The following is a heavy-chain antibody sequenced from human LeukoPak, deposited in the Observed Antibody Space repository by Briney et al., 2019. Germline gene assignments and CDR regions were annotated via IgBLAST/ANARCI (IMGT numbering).Heavy chain of an antibody. CDR1: GGSFSGYY. CDR2: INHSGST. Sequence: SETLSLTCAVYGGSFSGYYWSWIRQPPGKGLEWIGEINHSGSTNYNPSLKSRVTISVDTCKNQFSLKLSSVTAADTAVYYCARTFRESYYDFWSGYSTLDYWGQGTLVTVSS. V-gene: IGHV4-34*01. CDR3: ARTFRESYYDFWSGYSTLDY. J-gene: IGHJ4*02. D-gene: IGHD3-3*01.